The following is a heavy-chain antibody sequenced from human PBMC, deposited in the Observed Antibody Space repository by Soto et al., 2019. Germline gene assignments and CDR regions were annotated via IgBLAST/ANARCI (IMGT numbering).Heavy chain of an antibody. Sequence: QVQLVESGGGVVQPGRSLRLSCAASGFTFSRNGMHWVRQAPGQGLEWVAVISFDGSSKYQADSVKGRFTISRDNSKNTLYLQMNSLRVEDTAFYYCAKASPDGAFDIWGQGTMVTVSS. J-gene: IGHJ3*02. V-gene: IGHV3-30*18. CDR3: AKASPDGAFDI. CDR1: GFTFSRNG. CDR2: ISFDGSSK.